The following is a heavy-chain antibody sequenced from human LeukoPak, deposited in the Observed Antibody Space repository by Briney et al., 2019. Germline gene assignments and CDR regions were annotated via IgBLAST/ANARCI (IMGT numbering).Heavy chain of an antibody. D-gene: IGHD3-10*01. CDR2: IWYDGSNE. V-gene: IGHV3-33*08. J-gene: IGHJ4*02. Sequence: GGSLRLSCAASGFTFSSHAMSWVRQAPGEGLEWVAVIWYDGSNEYYADSVKGRFTISRDNSKNTLYLQMNSLRAEDTAVYYCARAYGSGTPRGDYFDHWGQGTLVTVSS. CDR1: GFTFSSHA. CDR3: ARAYGSGTPRGDYFDH.